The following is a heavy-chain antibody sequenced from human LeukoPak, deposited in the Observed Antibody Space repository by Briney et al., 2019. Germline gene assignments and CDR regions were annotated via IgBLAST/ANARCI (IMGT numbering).Heavy chain of an antibody. CDR2: IYSGGST. V-gene: IGHV3-66*01. CDR1: GSTVSSNY. Sequence: GGSLRLSCAALGSTVSSNYMSWVRQAPGKGLEWVSVIYSGGSTYYADSVKGRFTISRDNTKNTLYLQMNSLRAEDTAVYYCARDYDRALYYWGQGTLVTVSS. CDR3: ARDYDRALYY. J-gene: IGHJ4*02. D-gene: IGHD3-22*01.